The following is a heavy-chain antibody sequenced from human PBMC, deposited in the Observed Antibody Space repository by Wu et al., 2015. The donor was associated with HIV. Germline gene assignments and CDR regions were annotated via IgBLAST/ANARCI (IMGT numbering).Heavy chain of an antibody. J-gene: IGHJ5*02. Sequence: QVQLQQWGAGLLKPSETLSLTCAVYGGSFSGYYWSWIRQPPGKGLEWIGEINHSGSTNYNPSLKSRVTISVDTSKNQFSLKLSSVTAADTAVYYCARAFLYSSSWYERGSYNWFDPWGQGTLVTVSS. CDR1: GGSFSGYY. CDR2: INHSGST. D-gene: IGHD6-13*01. CDR3: ARAFLYSSSWYERGSYNWFDP. V-gene: IGHV4-34*01.